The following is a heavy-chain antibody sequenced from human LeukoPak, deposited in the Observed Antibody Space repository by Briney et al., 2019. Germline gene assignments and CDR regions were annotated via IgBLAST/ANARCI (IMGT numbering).Heavy chain of an antibody. V-gene: IGHV1-8*01. CDR1: GYTFTSYD. Sequence: ASVKVSCKASGYTFTSYDINWVRQATGQGLEWMGWMNPNSGNTGYAQKFQGRVTMTRNTSISTAYMELRSLRSEDTAVYYCARGDYGSGIGWFDPWGQGTLVTVSS. J-gene: IGHJ5*02. CDR2: MNPNSGNT. D-gene: IGHD3-10*01. CDR3: ARGDYGSGIGWFDP.